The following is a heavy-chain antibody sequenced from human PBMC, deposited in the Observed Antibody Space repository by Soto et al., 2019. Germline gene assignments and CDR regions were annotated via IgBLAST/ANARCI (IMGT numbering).Heavy chain of an antibody. D-gene: IGHD3-10*01. Sequence: PSETLSLTCTVSGGSISSYYWSWIRQPPGKGLEWIGYIYYSGSTNYNPSLKSRVTISVDTSKNQFSLKLSSVTAADTAVYYCARDRLSRSWWFDPWGQGTLVTVS. V-gene: IGHV4-59*01. CDR1: GGSISSYY. CDR3: ARDRLSRSWWFDP. CDR2: IYYSGST. J-gene: IGHJ5*02.